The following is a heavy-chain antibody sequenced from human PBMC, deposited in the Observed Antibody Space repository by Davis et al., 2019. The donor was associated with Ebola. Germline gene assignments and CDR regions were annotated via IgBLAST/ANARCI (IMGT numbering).Heavy chain of an antibody. V-gene: IGHV3-74*01. J-gene: IGHJ3*02. CDR2: ISSDGSST. D-gene: IGHD3-10*01. CDR3: ARTLGDDAFDI. Sequence: GESLKISCAASGFIFTTYWMHWVRQAPGKGLVWVARISSDGSSTSYADSVKGRFAISRDNAKNTLYLQMNSLRAGDTAVFYCARTLGDDAFDIWGQGTMVTVSS. CDR1: GFIFTTYW.